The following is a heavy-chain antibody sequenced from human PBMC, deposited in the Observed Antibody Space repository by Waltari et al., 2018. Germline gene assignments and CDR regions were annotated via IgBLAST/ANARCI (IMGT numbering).Heavy chain of an antibody. CDR2: IYTSGST. Sequence: QVQLQESGPGLVKPSQTLSLTCTVSGGSISSGSYYWSWIRQTAGKGLEWIGRIYTSGSTNYNPSLKSRVTISVDTSKNQFSLKLSSGTAADTAVYYCARFARAAGLFDYWGQGTLVTVSS. CDR1: GGSISSGSYY. D-gene: IGHD3-16*01. V-gene: IGHV4-61*02. J-gene: IGHJ4*02. CDR3: ARFARAAGLFDY.